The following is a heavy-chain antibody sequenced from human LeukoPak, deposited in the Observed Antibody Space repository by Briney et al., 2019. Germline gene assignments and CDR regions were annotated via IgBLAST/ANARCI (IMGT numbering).Heavy chain of an antibody. D-gene: IGHD2/OR15-2a*01. Sequence: KPSETLSLTCTVSGGSISTYYWSWIRAPPGKGLAWIGYIYYSGSTNYNPSLKGRVTISVDTSKNQFSLKLSSVTAADTAVYYCARGATSLSYFDSRGQGTLVTVSS. CDR1: GGSISTYY. CDR3: ARGATSLSYFDS. CDR2: IYYSGST. V-gene: IGHV4-59*01. J-gene: IGHJ4*02.